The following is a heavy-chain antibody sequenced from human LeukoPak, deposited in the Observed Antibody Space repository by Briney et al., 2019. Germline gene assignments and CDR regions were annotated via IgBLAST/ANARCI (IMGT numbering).Heavy chain of an antibody. CDR1: EFTFSYYW. Sequence: GGSLRLSCAASEFTFSYYWMHWVRQAPGKGLVWVSHINSDGSNTTYADSVKGRFTISRDNAKNTLYLQMNSLRAEDTAVCYCAREDYESSGYYVWGQGTLVTVSS. V-gene: IGHV3-74*01. J-gene: IGHJ4*02. D-gene: IGHD3-22*01. CDR3: AREDYESSGYYV. CDR2: INSDGSNT.